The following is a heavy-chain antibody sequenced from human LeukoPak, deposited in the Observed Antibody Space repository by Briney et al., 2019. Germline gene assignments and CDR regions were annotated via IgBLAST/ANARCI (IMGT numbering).Heavy chain of an antibody. J-gene: IGHJ4*02. CDR2: IKQDGSEK. CDR1: VFTFSSYW. D-gene: IGHD3-16*01. Sequence: GGPLRLSCAVSVFTFSSYWINWVRQAPGKGLEWVANIKQDGSEKHDVDSVKGRVTLSRDNAKSSLSPQMNGLRAEDTAVYYGAEGGRGNGEVYWGQGTLVTVSS. V-gene: IGHV3-7*01. CDR3: AEGGRGNGEVY.